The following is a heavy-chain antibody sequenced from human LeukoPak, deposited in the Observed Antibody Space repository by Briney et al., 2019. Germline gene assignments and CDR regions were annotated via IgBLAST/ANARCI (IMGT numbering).Heavy chain of an antibody. D-gene: IGHD6-13*01. J-gene: IGHJ4*02. CDR1: GFTFSSYW. CDR2: INSDGSST. Sequence: GGSLRLSCAASGFTFSSYWMHWVRQAPGKGLVWVSRINSDGSSTSYADSVKGRFTISRDNAKNTLYLQMNSLRAEDTAVYYCASAGYSSSWNSLALDYWGQGTLVTVSS. CDR3: ASAGYSSSWNSLALDY. V-gene: IGHV3-74*01.